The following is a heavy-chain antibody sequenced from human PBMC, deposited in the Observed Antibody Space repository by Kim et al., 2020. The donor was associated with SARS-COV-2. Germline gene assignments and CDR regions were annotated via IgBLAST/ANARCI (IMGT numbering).Heavy chain of an antibody. V-gene: IGHV4-59*01. J-gene: IGHJ4*02. D-gene: IGHD3-10*01. CDR3: ARATRDYYGSGSSFDY. CDR2: IYYSGST. Sequence: SETLSLTCTVSGGSISSYYWSWIRQPPGKGLEWIGYIYYSGSTNYNPSLKSRVTISVDTSKNQFSLKLSSVTAADTAVYYCARATRDYYGSGSSFDYWGQGTLVTVSS. CDR1: GGSISSYY.